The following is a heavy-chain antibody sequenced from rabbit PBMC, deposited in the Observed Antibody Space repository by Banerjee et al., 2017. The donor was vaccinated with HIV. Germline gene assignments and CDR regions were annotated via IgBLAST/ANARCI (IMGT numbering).Heavy chain of an antibody. V-gene: IGHV1S45*01. CDR3: ARDVSGDGYGYLEL. CDR2: INTSSGNT. J-gene: IGHJ4*01. D-gene: IGHD6-1*01. CDR1: GIDLSSDYY. Sequence: QQQLEESGGGLVKPGGTLTLTCKASGIDLSSDYYMCWVRQAPGKGLELIACINTSSGNTVYASWAKGRFTISKTSSTTVTLQMTSLTAADTATYFCARDVSGDGYGYLELWGPGTLVTVS.